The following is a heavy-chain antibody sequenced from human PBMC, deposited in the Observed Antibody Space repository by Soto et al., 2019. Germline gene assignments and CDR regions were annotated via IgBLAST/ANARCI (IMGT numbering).Heavy chain of an antibody. D-gene: IGHD1-26*01. CDR3: ARGGATRGHFDY. Sequence: SETLSLTCTVSGGSISSYYWSWIRQPPGKGLEWIGYIYYSGSTNYNPSLKSRVTISVDTSKNQFSLKLSSVTAADTAVYYCARGGATRGHFDYWGQGTLVTVSS. V-gene: IGHV4-59*01. CDR1: GGSISSYY. CDR2: IYYSGST. J-gene: IGHJ4*02.